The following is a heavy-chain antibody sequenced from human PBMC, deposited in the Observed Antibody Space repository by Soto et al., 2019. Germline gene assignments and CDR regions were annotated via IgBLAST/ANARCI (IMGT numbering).Heavy chain of an antibody. V-gene: IGHV1-24*01. D-gene: IGHD2-2*01. Sequence: ASVKVSCKVSGYTLTELSMHWVRQAPGKGLEWMGGFDPEDGETIYAQKFQGRVTMTEDTSTDTAYMELSSLRSEDTAVYYCARDRWEDIVVVPAAPYGMDVWGQGTTVTVSS. CDR3: ARDRWEDIVVVPAAPYGMDV. CDR2: FDPEDGET. CDR1: GYTLTELS. J-gene: IGHJ6*02.